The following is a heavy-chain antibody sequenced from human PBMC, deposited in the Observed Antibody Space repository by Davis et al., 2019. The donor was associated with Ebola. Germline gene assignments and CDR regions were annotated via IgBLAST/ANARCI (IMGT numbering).Heavy chain of an antibody. Sequence: ASVKVSCKASGYTFTTHGISWVRQAPGQGLEWMGWISPYNGNTNYAQKVQGRVTMTTDTSTSTAYMELRSLRSDDTAVYYCARDRVRYSSSWEFDYWGQGTLVTVSS. CDR2: ISPYNGNT. V-gene: IGHV1-18*01. CDR3: ARDRVRYSSSWEFDY. D-gene: IGHD6-13*01. CDR1: GYTFTTHG. J-gene: IGHJ4*02.